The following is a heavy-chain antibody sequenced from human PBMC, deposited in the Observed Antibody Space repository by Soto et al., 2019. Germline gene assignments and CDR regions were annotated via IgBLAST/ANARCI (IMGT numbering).Heavy chain of an antibody. CDR1: GFTSSNYS. CDR2: TIGSGHYI. V-gene: IGHV3-23*01. D-gene: IGHD5-18*01. Sequence: EVRLLESGGGLVQPGGSLRLYCAGSGFTSSNYSMSWVRQAPGKGLEWVSTTIGSGHYIQYRDSVKGRFTISRDNAKKTLYLHKHSLRAEGTAVYYCEGGAMVTAYFYGLDVWGQGTTVTVSS. CDR3: EGGAMVTAYFYGLDV. J-gene: IGHJ6*02.